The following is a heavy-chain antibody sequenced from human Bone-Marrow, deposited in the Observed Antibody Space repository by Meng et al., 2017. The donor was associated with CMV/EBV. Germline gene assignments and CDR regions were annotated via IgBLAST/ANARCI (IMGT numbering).Heavy chain of an antibody. J-gene: IGHJ5*02. D-gene: IGHD3-3*01. CDR1: GFTVSSNY. V-gene: IGHV3-53*01. Sequence: GGSLRLSCAASGFTVSSNYMSWVRQAPGKGLEWVSVIYSGGSTYYADSVKGRFTISRDNSKNTLYLQMNSLRAEDTAVYYCARLTILKDDWFDPWGQGTPVTFSS. CDR3: ARLTILKDDWFDP. CDR2: IYSGGST.